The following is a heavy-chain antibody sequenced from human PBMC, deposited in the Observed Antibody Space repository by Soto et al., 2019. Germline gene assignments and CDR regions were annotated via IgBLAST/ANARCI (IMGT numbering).Heavy chain of an antibody. CDR2: IIPIFGTA. V-gene: IGHV1-69*13. J-gene: IGHJ6*02. D-gene: IGHD6-13*01. CDR3: ARGGPGIAAAGGLYGMDV. Sequence: SVKVSCKASGGTFSSYAISWVRQAPGQGLEWMGGIIPIFGTANYAQKFQGRVTITADESTSTAYMELSSLRSEDTAVYYCARGGPGIAAAGGLYGMDVWGQGTTVTV. CDR1: GGTFSSYA.